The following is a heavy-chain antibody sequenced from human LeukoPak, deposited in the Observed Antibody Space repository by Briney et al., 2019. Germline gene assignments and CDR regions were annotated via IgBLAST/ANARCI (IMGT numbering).Heavy chain of an antibody. CDR1: GFSFSTYW. Sequence: TGGSLRLSCAASGFSFSTYWMSWVRQAPGKGLEWISCISGGGSTKSYADSVKGRFTISRDNARKSLFLQMNSLRAADTAVYYCASESGGSHNDAFDIRGQGKMVTVSS. CDR3: ASESGGSHNDAFDI. V-gene: IGHV3-11*01. J-gene: IGHJ3*02. D-gene: IGHD3-16*01. CDR2: ISGGGSTK.